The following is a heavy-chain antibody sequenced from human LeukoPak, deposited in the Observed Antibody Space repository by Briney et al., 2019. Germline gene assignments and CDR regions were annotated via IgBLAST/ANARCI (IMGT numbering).Heavy chain of an antibody. Sequence: GGSLRLSCAASGFTFSSYWMSWVCQAPGEGLEWVSYISSLSGTIYYADSVKGRFTISRDNSKNTLYLQMNSLRAEDTAVYYCARDDILTGYPTPFDYWGQGTLVTVSS. V-gene: IGHV3-48*01. D-gene: IGHD3-9*01. CDR1: GFTFSSYW. CDR3: ARDDILTGYPTPFDY. J-gene: IGHJ4*02. CDR2: ISSLSGTI.